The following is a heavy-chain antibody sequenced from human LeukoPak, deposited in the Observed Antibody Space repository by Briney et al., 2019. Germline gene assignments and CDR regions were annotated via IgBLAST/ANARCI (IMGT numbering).Heavy chain of an antibody. Sequence: GASVKVSCKASGYTFTSYGISWVRQAPGQGLEWMGWISAYNGNTNYAQKLQGRVTMTTDTSTSTAYMELSSLRSEDTAVYYCARTTYYYGSGSYYLDYWGQGTLVTVSS. CDR1: GYTFTSYG. V-gene: IGHV1-18*01. CDR3: ARTTYYYGSGSYYLDY. CDR2: ISAYNGNT. D-gene: IGHD3-10*01. J-gene: IGHJ4*02.